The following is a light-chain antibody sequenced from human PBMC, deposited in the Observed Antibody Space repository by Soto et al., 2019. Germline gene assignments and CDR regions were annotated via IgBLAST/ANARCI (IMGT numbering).Light chain of an antibody. J-gene: IGKJ4*01. CDR1: QDISTY. CDR3: HQYDNVPFT. CDR2: DSS. V-gene: IGKV1-33*01. Sequence: DIQMTQSPSSLSASVGDRVTITCQASQDISTYLNWYQHKPGKAPTLLIYDSSNLETGVPSRFSGSGSGTDFTFTISSLQPADIATYYCHQYDNVPFTFGGGTKVEIK.